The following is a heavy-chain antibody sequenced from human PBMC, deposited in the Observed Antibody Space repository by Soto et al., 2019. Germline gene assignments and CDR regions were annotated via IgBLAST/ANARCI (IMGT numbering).Heavy chain of an antibody. Sequence: GGSLRLSCAGSGVTFSSYSMNWVRQAPGKGLEWVSYISFTSSTIFYSDSVRGRFTISRDNAENTLYLQMNSLRAEDTAVYYCTTVFEYWGQGTPVTVSS. CDR3: TTVFEY. J-gene: IGHJ4*02. V-gene: IGHV3-48*04. CDR1: GVTFSSYS. CDR2: ISFTSSTI.